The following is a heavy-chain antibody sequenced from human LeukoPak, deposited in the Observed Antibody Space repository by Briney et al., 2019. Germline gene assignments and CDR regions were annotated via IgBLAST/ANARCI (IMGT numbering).Heavy chain of an antibody. CDR2: IYYSGST. V-gene: IGHV4-59*01. CDR3: ARVSILTGYYRSWYFDL. CDR1: GGSISSYY. D-gene: IGHD3-9*01. Sequence: PSETLSLTCTVSGGSISSYYWSWIRQPPGKGLEWIGYIYYSGSTNYNPSLKSRVTISVDTSKNQFSLKLSSVTAADTAVYYCARVSILTGYYRSWYFDLWGRGTLVTVSS. J-gene: IGHJ2*01.